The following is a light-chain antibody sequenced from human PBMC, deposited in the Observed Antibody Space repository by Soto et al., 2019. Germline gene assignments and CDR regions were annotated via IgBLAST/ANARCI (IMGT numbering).Light chain of an antibody. CDR3: HQYYDTPLT. Sequence: DIQLTRSPSFLSASVGDRVTITCRASQSISSYLNWYQQKPGKAPKLLIYWASIRESGVPDRFSGSGSGTDFTLTIRSVQAEDVAVYYCHQYYDTPLTFGQGTRLEIK. J-gene: IGKJ5*01. CDR2: WAS. CDR1: QSISSY. V-gene: IGKV1-39*02.